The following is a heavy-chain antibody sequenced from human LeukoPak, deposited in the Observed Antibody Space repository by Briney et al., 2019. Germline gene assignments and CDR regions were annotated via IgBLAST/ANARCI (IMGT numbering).Heavy chain of an antibody. CDR3: APLAAALFNGMDV. D-gene: IGHD6-13*01. CDR1: GYTFTGYY. CDR2: INPNSGGT. J-gene: IGHJ6*02. Sequence: ASVKVSCKASGYTFTGYYMHWVRQAPGQGLEWMGRINPNSGGTNYAQKFQGGVTMTRDTSISTAYMELSRLRSDDTAVYYCAPLAAALFNGMDVWGQGTTVTVSS. V-gene: IGHV1-2*06.